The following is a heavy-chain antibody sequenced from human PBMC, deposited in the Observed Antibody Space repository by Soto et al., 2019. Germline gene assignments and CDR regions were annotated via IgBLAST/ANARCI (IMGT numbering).Heavy chain of an antibody. CDR1: GYAFTTYG. Sequence: QVHLVQSGAEVKKPGASVKVSCQGSGYAFTTYGITWVRQAPGQGLEWMGWISANHGNTNYEQKLQGRVTVTRDTSTSTDYMELRSRRYDDTAVYYCARGRYGDYWGQGALVTVSS. V-gene: IGHV1-18*01. D-gene: IGHD1-1*01. CDR3: ARGRYGDY. CDR2: ISANHGNT. J-gene: IGHJ4*02.